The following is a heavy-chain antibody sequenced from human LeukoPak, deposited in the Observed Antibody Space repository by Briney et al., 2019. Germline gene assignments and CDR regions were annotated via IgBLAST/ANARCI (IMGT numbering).Heavy chain of an antibody. V-gene: IGHV3-23*01. CDR2: ISGSGGST. D-gene: IGHD5-18*01. Sequence: GGSLRLSCAASGFTFSSYAMSWVRQAPGKGLEWVSAISGSGGSTYYADSVKGRFTISRDNSKNTLYLQMNSLRAVDTAVYYCAKVNLLVGGYSYGMVDYWGQGTLVTVSS. CDR1: GFTFSSYA. CDR3: AKVNLLVGGYSYGMVDY. J-gene: IGHJ4*02.